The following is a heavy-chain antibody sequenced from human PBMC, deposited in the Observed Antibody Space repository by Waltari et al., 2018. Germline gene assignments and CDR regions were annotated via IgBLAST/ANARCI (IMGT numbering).Heavy chain of an antibody. CDR2: IYYSGRT. J-gene: IGHJ1*01. CDR1: GGSISSSSYY. V-gene: IGHV4-39*07. D-gene: IGHD6-19*01. CDR3: AFEAYSSSVSTDFQH. Sequence: QLQLQESGPGLVKPSETLSLTCTVSGGSISSSSYYWGWIRQPPGKGLEWIGSIYYSGRTYYHPSLKSRVTISVDTSKNQFSLKLSSVTAADTAVYYCAFEAYSSSVSTDFQHWGQGTLVTVSS.